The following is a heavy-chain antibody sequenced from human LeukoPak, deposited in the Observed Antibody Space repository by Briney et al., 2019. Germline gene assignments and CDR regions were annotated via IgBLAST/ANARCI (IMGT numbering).Heavy chain of an antibody. J-gene: IGHJ4*02. CDR3: ARAPYDSSGYYYVYYFDY. D-gene: IGHD3-22*01. CDR2: IYYSGST. Sequence: SETLSLTCTVSGGSISSYYWSWIRQPPGKGLEWIGYIYYSGSTNYNPSLKSRVTISVDTSKNQFSLKLSSVTAADTAVYYCARAPYDSSGYYYVYYFDYWGQGTLVTVSS. CDR1: GGSISSYY. V-gene: IGHV4-59*08.